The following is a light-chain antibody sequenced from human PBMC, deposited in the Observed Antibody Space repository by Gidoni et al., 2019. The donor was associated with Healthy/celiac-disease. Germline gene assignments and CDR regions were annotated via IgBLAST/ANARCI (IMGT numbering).Light chain of an antibody. Sequence: SYPLTPPPSVSVSPGQTASITCSGDKLVDKYACWYQQKPGQSPVLVIYQDSKRPSGIPERFSGSNSGNTATLTISGTQAMDEADYYCQAWDSSTAGVFGTGTKVTVL. CDR1: KLVDKY. CDR2: QDS. V-gene: IGLV3-1*01. CDR3: QAWDSSTAGV. J-gene: IGLJ1*01.